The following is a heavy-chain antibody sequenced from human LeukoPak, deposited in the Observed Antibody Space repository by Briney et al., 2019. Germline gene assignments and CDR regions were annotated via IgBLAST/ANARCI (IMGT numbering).Heavy chain of an antibody. Sequence: GGSLRLSCAASGFTFSSFWTSWGRPAPGRGRGWGANINQNGNEKYYVDSVKGRFTISRDNAKNSLYLQMSSLRAEDTAVYYCARDPTYCTNGVCHYWGQGTQVTVSS. D-gene: IGHD2-8*01. CDR1: GFTFSSFW. CDR3: ARDPTYCTNGVCHY. J-gene: IGHJ4*02. CDR2: INQNGNEK. V-gene: IGHV3-7*01.